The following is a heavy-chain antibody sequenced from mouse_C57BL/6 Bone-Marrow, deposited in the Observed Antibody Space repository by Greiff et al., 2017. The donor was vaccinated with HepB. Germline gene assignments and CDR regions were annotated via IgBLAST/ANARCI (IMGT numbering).Heavy chain of an antibody. D-gene: IGHD4-1*01. V-gene: IGHV5-16*01. Sequence: EVQLVESEGGLVQPGSSMKLSCTASGFTFSDYYMAWVRQVPEKGLEWVANINYDGSSTYYLDSLKSRFIISRDNAKNILYLQMSSLKSEDTATYYCARDLLGGGFAYGGQGTLVTVSA. CDR3: ARDLLGGGFAY. CDR2: INYDGSST. CDR1: GFTFSDYY. J-gene: IGHJ3*01.